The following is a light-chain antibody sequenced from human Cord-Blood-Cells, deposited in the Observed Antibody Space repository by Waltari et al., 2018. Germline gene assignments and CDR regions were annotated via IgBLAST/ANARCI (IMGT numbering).Light chain of an antibody. V-gene: IGLV2-14*01. CDR3: SSYTSSSTVV. Sequence: QSALTQPASVPGSPGQSITIPCPGPSSDVGGYNYVSWYQQHPGQAPKLMIYDVSNRPSGVSNRFSGSKSGNTASLTISGLQAEDEADYYCSSYTSSSTVVFGGGTKLTVL. CDR1: SSDVGGYNY. CDR2: DVS. J-gene: IGLJ2*01.